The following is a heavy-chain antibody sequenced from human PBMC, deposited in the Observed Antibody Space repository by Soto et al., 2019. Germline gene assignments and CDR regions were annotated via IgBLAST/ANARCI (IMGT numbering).Heavy chain of an antibody. V-gene: IGHV4-4*07. J-gene: IGHJ4*02. CDR3: ARTVGAAYYFDF. CDR1: GDSMSKYY. D-gene: IGHD1-26*01. CDR2: IYTSGST. Sequence: QVQLQESGPGLVKPSETLSLTCTVSGDSMSKYYWSWIRQPAGKGLEWIGRIYTSGSTNYKPSLKSRVNMSIDTSNNHFSLNLKSVTAADAAVYYCARTVGAAYYFDFWGQGALVTVSS.